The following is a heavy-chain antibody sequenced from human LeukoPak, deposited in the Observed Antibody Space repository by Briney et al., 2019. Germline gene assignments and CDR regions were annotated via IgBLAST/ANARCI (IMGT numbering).Heavy chain of an antibody. CDR1: GGSFSGYY. J-gene: IGHJ3*02. Sequence: SETLSLTCAVYGGSFSGYYWSWIRQPPGKGLEWIGEINHSGSTNYNPSLKSRVTISVDTSKNQFSLKLSSVTAADTAVYYCARELLWFGDPAGAFDIWGQGTMVTVSS. CDR2: INHSGST. D-gene: IGHD3-10*01. V-gene: IGHV4-34*01. CDR3: ARELLWFGDPAGAFDI.